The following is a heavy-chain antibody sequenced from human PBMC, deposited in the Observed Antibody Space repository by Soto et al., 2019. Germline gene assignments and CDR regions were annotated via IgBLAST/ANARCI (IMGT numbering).Heavy chain of an antibody. CDR3: ARIPRRDGYNLYCMDV. D-gene: IGHD5-12*01. Sequence: EVQLVASGGSLSQPGGSLGLSCAASGFTVSSTYMSWVRQAPGKGLEWVSVIYSGGNTYYGYSVKGRFSISRDNSKNTLYPQMNCLRAEDTAVYYCARIPRRDGYNLYCMDVWGRWSTVTVS. CDR1: GFTVSSTY. J-gene: IGHJ6*02. V-gene: IGHV3-53*01. CDR2: IYSGGNT.